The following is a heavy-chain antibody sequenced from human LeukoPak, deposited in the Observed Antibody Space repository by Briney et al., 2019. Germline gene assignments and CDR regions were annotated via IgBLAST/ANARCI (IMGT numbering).Heavy chain of an antibody. CDR1: GFTFSSYG. V-gene: IGHV3-30*02. D-gene: IGHD3-10*01. Sequence: GGSLRLSCAASGFTFSSYGMHWVRQAPGKGLEWVAFIRYDGSNKYYADSVKGRFTIFRDNSKNTLYLQMNSLRAEDTAIYYCAKETTMIRGVIILPPDYWGQGTLVTVSS. CDR2: IRYDGSNK. J-gene: IGHJ4*02. CDR3: AKETTMIRGVIILPPDY.